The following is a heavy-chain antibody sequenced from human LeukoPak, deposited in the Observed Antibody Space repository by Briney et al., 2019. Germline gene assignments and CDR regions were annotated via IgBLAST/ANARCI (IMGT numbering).Heavy chain of an antibody. CDR3: AKSRSHSSAWYGSDSDY. J-gene: IGHJ4*02. D-gene: IGHD6-19*01. Sequence: GGSLRLSCVASGFTFSNYAMSWVRQAPGKGLEWVSGLSGSGGTTYYADSVKGRFTISRDNSNNTLYLQMNSLRAEDTALYYCAKSRSHSSAWYGSDSDYWGQGTLVTVSS. CDR1: GFTFSNYA. V-gene: IGHV3-23*01. CDR2: LSGSGGTT.